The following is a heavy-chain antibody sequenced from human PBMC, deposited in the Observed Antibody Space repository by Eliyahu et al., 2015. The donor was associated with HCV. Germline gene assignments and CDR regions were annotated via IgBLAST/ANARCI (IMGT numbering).Heavy chain of an antibody. J-gene: IGHJ3*02. CDR1: GGTFSSYA. CDR2: IIPIFGTA. D-gene: IGHD3-3*02. V-gene: IGHV1-69*01. CDR3: ARQMGXFGVVTDAFDI. Sequence: EVKKPGSSVKVSCKASGGTFSSYAISWVRQAPGQGLEWMGGIIPIFGTANYAQKFQGRVTITADESTSTAYMELSSLRSEDTAVYYCARQMGXFGVVTDAFDIWGQGTMVTVSS.